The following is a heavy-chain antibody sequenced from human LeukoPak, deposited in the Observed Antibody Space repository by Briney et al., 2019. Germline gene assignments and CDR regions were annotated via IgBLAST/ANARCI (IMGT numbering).Heavy chain of an antibody. J-gene: IGHJ4*02. V-gene: IGHV3-7*05. CDR1: GFTFSNYW. D-gene: IGHD5-12*01. CDR3: ARGRGWLEDY. Sequence: GGSLRLSCAASGFTFSNYWMNWVRQAPGKGLEWVANIKQDGSEKNYVDSVKGRFTISRDNAKNSLSLQMNSLRADDTAVYYCARGRGWLEDYWGQGTLVTVSS. CDR2: IKQDGSEK.